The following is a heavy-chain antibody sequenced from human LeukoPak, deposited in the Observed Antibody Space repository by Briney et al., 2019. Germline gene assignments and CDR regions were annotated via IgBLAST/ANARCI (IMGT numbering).Heavy chain of an antibody. V-gene: IGHV4-4*07. CDR1: GGSISGYY. Sequence: PSETLSLTCTVSGGSISGYYWSWIRQPAGQGLEWIGRVYTTGSTNYNPSLKSRVTMSLDTSKNQFSLKLTSVTAADTAVYYCGRSNNWYSQFDYWGQGTLVTVSS. CDR3: GRSNNWYSQFDY. CDR2: VYTTGST. J-gene: IGHJ4*02. D-gene: IGHD6-13*01.